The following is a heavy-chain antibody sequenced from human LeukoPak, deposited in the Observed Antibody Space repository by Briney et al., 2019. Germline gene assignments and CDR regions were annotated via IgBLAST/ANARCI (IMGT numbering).Heavy chain of an antibody. V-gene: IGHV4-4*07. J-gene: IGHJ3*02. CDR1: NGSISGHY. Sequence: PSETLSLTCTVSNGSISGHYWSWIRQPAGKGLEWIGRIYTSGSTNYNPSLKSRVTISVDTSKNQFSLKLSSVTAADTAVYYCARGGQLPDAFDIWGQGTMVTVSS. CDR2: IYTSGST. CDR3: ARGGQLPDAFDI. D-gene: IGHD5-18*01.